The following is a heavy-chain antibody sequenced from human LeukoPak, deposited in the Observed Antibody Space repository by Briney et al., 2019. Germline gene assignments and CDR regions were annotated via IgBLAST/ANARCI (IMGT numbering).Heavy chain of an antibody. J-gene: IGHJ6*03. CDR1: GFTLSSYA. CDR2: ISGSGGST. V-gene: IGHV3-23*01. CDR3: SKCRVATRLYYYYMDV. Sequence: PGGSLRLSCAPSGFTLSSYAMSWVRQAPGKGLEWFSAISGSGGSTYYADSVKGRFTISRDNPKNTLYLQMNSLRAEDTAVYYCSKCRVATRLYYYYMDVWGKGTTVTVSS. D-gene: IGHD5-12*01.